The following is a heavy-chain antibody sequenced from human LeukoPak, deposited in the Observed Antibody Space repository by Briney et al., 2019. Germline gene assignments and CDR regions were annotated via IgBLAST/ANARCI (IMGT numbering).Heavy chain of an antibody. CDR3: ARDLTVSGWASHTWFDP. J-gene: IGHJ5*02. CDR2: ISSSSGYI. Sequence: PGGSLRLSCAASGFTFSSYSMNWVRQAPGRGLEWVSSISSSSGYIYYADSAQGRFTTSRDNAKTSLYLQMNSLRAEDTAVYYCARDLTVSGWASHTWFDPWGQGTLVSVSS. D-gene: IGHD6-19*01. CDR1: GFTFSSYS. V-gene: IGHV3-21*01.